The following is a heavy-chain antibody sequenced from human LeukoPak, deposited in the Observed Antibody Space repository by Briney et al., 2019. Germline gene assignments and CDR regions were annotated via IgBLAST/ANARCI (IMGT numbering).Heavy chain of an antibody. CDR3: AREATVVTPAKTSAGTIDY. J-gene: IGHJ4*02. CDR2: INHSGST. CDR1: GGSFSGCY. V-gene: IGHV4-34*01. Sequence: SETLSLTCAVYGGSFSGCYWSWIRQPPGKGLEWIGEINHSGSTNYNPSLKSRVTISVDTSKNQFSLKLSSVTAADTAVYYCAREATVVTPAKTSAGTIDYWGQGTLVTVSS. D-gene: IGHD4-23*01.